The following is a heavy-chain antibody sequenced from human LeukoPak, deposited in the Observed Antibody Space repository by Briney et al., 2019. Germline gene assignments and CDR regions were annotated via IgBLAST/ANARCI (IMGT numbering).Heavy chain of an antibody. J-gene: IGHJ6*02. CDR2: ISYSGST. CDR3: ARGDESLVYGMDV. Sequence: SETLSLTCTVSGTSITRDYWTWIRQPPGKGLEWVGYISYSGSTHYSPSLSSRVSISLDTSKNQSSLRLKSVTAADTAVYYCARGDESLVYGMDVWGQGTTVTVSS. CDR1: GTSITRDY. V-gene: IGHV4-59*08.